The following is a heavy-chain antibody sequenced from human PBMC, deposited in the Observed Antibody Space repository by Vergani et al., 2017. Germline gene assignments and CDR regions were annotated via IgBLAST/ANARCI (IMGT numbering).Heavy chain of an antibody. J-gene: IGHJ6*02. CDR2: IYSGGST. D-gene: IGHD3-3*01. CDR1: GFTVSSNY. V-gene: IGHV3-66*01. Sequence: EVQLVESGGGLVQPGGSLRLSCAAFGFTVSSNYMSWFRQLPGKGLDWVSVIYSGGSTYYADSVKARFTISRDNSKNTLYLQMNSLRAEDTAVYYCAREVLRITIFGVVTGYYGMDVWGQGTTVTVSS. CDR3: AREVLRITIFGVVTGYYGMDV.